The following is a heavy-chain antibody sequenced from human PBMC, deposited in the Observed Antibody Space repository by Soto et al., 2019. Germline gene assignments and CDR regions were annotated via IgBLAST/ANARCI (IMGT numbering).Heavy chain of an antibody. Sequence: SETLSVTCSVSGGSVRSGNHFWNWIRQPPGRGLEWLGYMYYTGVTNYNPSLKSRVSMSVDTSKDQFSLNLTSLTAADTAVYYCARGGEPLGYYGLDVWGQGTTATVSS. CDR3: ARGGEPLGYYGLDV. CDR2: MYYTGVT. CDR1: GGSVRSGNHF. J-gene: IGHJ6*02. V-gene: IGHV4-61*01.